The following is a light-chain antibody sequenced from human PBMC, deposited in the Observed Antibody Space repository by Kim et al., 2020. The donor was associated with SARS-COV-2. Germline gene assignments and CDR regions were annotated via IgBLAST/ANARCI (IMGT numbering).Light chain of an antibody. Sequence: QSALTQPPSASGSLGQSVTISCTGASSDVGAYNYVSWYQQHPGKAPQLMIYEVSQRPSGVPDRFSGSKSGNTAFLTVSGLQAEDEADYHSGSNAGTNSVLFGGGTQLTVL. CDR1: SSDVGAYNY. CDR3: GSNAGTNSVL. CDR2: EVS. V-gene: IGLV2-8*01. J-gene: IGLJ2*01.